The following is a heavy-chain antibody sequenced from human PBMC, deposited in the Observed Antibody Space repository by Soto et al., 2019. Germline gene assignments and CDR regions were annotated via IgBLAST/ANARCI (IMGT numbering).Heavy chain of an antibody. V-gene: IGHV1-18*01. Sequence: QVQLVQSGAEVKKPGASVKVSCKASGYTFTSYGISWVRQAPGQGLEWMGWISAYNGNTNYTQKLQGRVTMTTDTSTSTADKALRSLRSHDTAVKYCARDSDYYSLNDYSYYYIDVWGKGTTVTVSS. CDR3: ARDSDYYSLNDYSYYYIDV. CDR1: GYTFTSYG. J-gene: IGHJ6*03. D-gene: IGHD2-21*02. CDR2: ISAYNGNT.